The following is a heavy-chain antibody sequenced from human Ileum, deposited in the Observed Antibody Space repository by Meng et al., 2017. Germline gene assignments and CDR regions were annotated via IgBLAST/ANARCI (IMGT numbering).Heavy chain of an antibody. V-gene: IGHV4-34*01. D-gene: IGHD3-10*01. J-gene: IGHJ5*02. CDR1: GWSFSGYY. CDR2: INHSGST. Sequence: GAGLLQQYATLTLTRARYGWSFSGYYWSGIRQPPGKGLEWIGEINHSGSTNYNPSLKSRVTISVDTSKNQFSLKLSSVTAADTAVYYCARGRGLIWFGEWFDPWGQGTLVTVSS. CDR3: ARGRGLIWFGEWFDP.